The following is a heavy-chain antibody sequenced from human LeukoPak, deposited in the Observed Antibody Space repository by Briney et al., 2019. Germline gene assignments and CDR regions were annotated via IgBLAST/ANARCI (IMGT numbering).Heavy chain of an antibody. Sequence: SSETLSLTCTVSGGSISSSSYYWGWIRQPPGKGLEWIGSIYYSGSTYYNPSLKSRVTISVDTSKNQFSLNLSSVTAADTAVYYCARSDAYNWFDPWGQGTLVTVSS. CDR3: ARSDAYNWFDP. CDR1: GGSISSSSYY. CDR2: IYYSGST. V-gene: IGHV4-39*01. J-gene: IGHJ5*02.